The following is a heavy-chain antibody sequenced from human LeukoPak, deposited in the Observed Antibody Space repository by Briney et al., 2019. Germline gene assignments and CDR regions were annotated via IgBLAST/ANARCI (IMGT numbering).Heavy chain of an antibody. CDR3: ARISYSSSWYSLGTTGPDY. Sequence: SETLSLTCAVYGGSFSGYYWSWIRQPPGKGLEWIGEINHSGSTNYNPSLKSRVTISVDTSKNQFSLKLSSVTAADTAVYYCARISYSSSWYSLGTTGPDYWGQGTLVTVSS. CDR2: INHSGST. J-gene: IGHJ4*02. V-gene: IGHV4-34*01. CDR1: GGSFSGYY. D-gene: IGHD6-13*01.